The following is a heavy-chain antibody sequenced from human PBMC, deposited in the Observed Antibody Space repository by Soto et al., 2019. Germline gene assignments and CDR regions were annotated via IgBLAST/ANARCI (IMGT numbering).Heavy chain of an antibody. J-gene: IGHJ5*02. Sequence: SETLSLTCAVYGGSFSGYYWSWIRQPPGKGLEWIGEINHSGSTNYNPSLKSRVTISVDTSKNQFSLKLSSVAAADTAVYYCARGGNYYDSSGYYQNWFDPWGQGTLVTVSS. CDR2: INHSGST. V-gene: IGHV4-34*01. CDR3: ARGGNYYDSSGYYQNWFDP. D-gene: IGHD3-22*01. CDR1: GGSFSGYY.